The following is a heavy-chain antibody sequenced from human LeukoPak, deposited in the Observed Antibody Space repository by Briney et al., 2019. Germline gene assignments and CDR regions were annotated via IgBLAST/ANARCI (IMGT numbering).Heavy chain of an antibody. J-gene: IGHJ4*02. CDR2: IYSDGST. CDR3: ASDYPNFNY. CDR1: GFTVSSNY. V-gene: IGHV3-53*01. Sequence: GGPLRLSCAASGFTVSSNYMSRVRQAPGKGLEWVSLIYSDGSTYYADSVKGRFTISRDNSKNTLYLQMSSLRAEDTAVYYCASDYPNFNYWGQGTLVTVSS.